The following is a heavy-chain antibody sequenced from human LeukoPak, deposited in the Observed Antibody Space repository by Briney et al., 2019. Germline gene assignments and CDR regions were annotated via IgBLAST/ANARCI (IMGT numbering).Heavy chain of an antibody. CDR2: IIPILGIA. Sequence: RASVKVSCKASGGTFSSYAISWVRQAPGQGLEWMGRIIPILGIANYAQKFQGRVTITADKSTSTAYMELSSLRAEDTAVYYCAKRSNFQYYYGSGSYGFDYWGQGTLVTVSS. CDR1: GGTFSSYA. V-gene: IGHV1-69*04. J-gene: IGHJ4*02. CDR3: AKRSNFQYYYGSGSYGFDY. D-gene: IGHD3-10*01.